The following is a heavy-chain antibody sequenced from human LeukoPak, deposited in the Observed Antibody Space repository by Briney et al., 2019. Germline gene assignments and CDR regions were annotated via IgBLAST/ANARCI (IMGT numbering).Heavy chain of an antibody. CDR2: IYHSGST. Sequence: NPSETLSLTCTVSGYSISSGYYWGWIRRPPGKGLEWIGSIYHSGSTYYNPSLKSRVTISVDTSKNQFSLKLSSVTAADTAVYYCAREYSYTLDYWGQGTLVTVSS. V-gene: IGHV4-38-2*02. CDR3: AREYSYTLDY. J-gene: IGHJ4*02. D-gene: IGHD5-18*01. CDR1: GYSISSGYY.